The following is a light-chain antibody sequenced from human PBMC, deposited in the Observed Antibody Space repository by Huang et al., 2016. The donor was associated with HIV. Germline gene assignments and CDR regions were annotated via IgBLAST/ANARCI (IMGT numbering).Light chain of an antibody. V-gene: IGKV3-15*01. J-gene: IGKJ1*01. CDR3: QQYDYWPPVT. CDR2: GAS. Sequence: IVMTQSPVTLSVSPGERAALSCRAGQSIKSSLDWYQQKPGQAPRLLIYGASTRATGVPARCSGSGSGTEFTLTINNLQSDDFAVYYCQQYDYWPPVTFGQGTKV. CDR1: QSIKSS.